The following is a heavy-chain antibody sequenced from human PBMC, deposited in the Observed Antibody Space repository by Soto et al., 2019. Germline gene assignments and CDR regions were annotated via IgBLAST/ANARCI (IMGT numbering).Heavy chain of an antibody. Sequence: GGSLRLSCAASGFTFSDYYMSWIRQAPGKGLEWVSYISSSGSTIYYADSVKGRFTISRDNAKNSLYLQMNSLRAEDTAVYYCAKLMQSTTYYDFWSGYRASAFDIWGQGTIVTVSS. CDR3: AKLMQSTTYYDFWSGYRASAFDI. D-gene: IGHD3-3*01. J-gene: IGHJ3*02. V-gene: IGHV3-11*01. CDR1: GFTFSDYY. CDR2: ISSSGSTI.